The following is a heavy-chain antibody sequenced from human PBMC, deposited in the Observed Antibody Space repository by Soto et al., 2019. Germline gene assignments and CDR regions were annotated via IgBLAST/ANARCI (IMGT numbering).Heavy chain of an antibody. J-gene: IGHJ4*02. Sequence: LSLTCTVSGGSISSGDYYWSWIRQPPGKGLEWIGYIYYSGSTYYNPSLKSRVTISVDTSKNQFSLKLSSVTAADTAVYYCARYDYDILTGYSYWGQGTLVTVSS. CDR1: GGSISSGDYY. CDR2: IYYSGST. D-gene: IGHD3-9*01. V-gene: IGHV4-30-4*01. CDR3: ARYDYDILTGYSY.